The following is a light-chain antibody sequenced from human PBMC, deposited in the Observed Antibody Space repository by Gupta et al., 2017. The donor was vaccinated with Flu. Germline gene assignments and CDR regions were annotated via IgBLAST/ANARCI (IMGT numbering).Light chain of an antibody. J-gene: IGKJ1*01. V-gene: IGKV3-15*01. Sequence: EILMTHTPATLSVSPGERATLSCRASQSVSSNLAWYQQKPGQAPRLLIYGASTRATGIPARFSGSGSGTAFTLTISSMQSADLAVYSCQQYNNWPRTFGQGTKVEIK. CDR2: GAS. CDR1: QSVSSN. CDR3: QQYNNWPRT.